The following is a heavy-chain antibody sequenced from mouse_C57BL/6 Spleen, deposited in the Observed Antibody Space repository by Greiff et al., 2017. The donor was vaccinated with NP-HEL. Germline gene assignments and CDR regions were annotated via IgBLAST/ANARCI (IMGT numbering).Heavy chain of an antibody. CDR3: ARSETAQATLAY. J-gene: IGHJ3*01. Sequence: QVQLQQSGAELVRPGSSVKLSCKASGYTFTSYWMDWVKQRPGQGLEWIGNIYPSDSETHYNQKFKDKATLTVDKSSSTAYMQLSSLTSEDSAVYYCARSETAQATLAYWGQGTLVTVSA. CDR1: GYTFTSYW. D-gene: IGHD3-2*02. V-gene: IGHV1-61*01. CDR2: IYPSDSET.